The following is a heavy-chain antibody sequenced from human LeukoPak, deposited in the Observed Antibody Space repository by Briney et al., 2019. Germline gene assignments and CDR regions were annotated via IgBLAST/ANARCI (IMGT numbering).Heavy chain of an antibody. V-gene: IGHV3-48*04. Sequence: PGGSLRLSCAASGFTFSSYAMSWVRQAPGKGLEWVSAISGSGSTIYYADSVKGRFTISRDNAKNSLYLQMNSLRAEDTAVYYCARDLSPDYWGQGTLVTVSS. CDR3: ARDLSPDY. CDR2: ISGSGSTI. CDR1: GFTFSSYA. J-gene: IGHJ4*02.